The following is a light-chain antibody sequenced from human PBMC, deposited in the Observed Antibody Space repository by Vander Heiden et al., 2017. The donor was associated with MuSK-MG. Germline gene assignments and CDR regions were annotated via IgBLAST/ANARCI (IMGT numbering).Light chain of an antibody. CDR2: EVS. V-gene: IGLV2-8*01. CDR1: SSDVGGYNY. Sequence: QSALTQPPSASGSPGQSVTISCTGPSSDVGGYNYVSWYQQHPGKAPKLIIYEVSKRPSGVPDRFSGSKSGNTASLTVSGLLAEDEADYYCSSYAGSNNLIFGTGTKVTVL. J-gene: IGLJ1*01. CDR3: SSYAGSNNLI.